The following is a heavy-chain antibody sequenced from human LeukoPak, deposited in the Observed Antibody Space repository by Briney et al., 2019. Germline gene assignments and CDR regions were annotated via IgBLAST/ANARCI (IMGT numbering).Heavy chain of an antibody. D-gene: IGHD6-25*01. CDR1: GGSISSSSYY. J-gene: IGHJ4*02. V-gene: IGHV4-39*01. Sequence: SETLSLTCTVSGGSISSSSYYWGWIRQTPGKGLEWIGNIYYSGSTYYNPSLKSRVTISVDTSKNQFSLNLTSVTAADTAVYYCARRGGRITATYYFDYWGQGTLVTVSS. CDR2: IYYSGST. CDR3: ARRGGRITATYYFDY.